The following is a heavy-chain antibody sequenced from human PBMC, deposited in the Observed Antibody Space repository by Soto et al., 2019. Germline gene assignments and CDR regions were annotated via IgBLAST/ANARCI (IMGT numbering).Heavy chain of an antibody. CDR2: MSYDGSNE. V-gene: IGHV3-30*18. D-gene: IGHD1-26*01. Sequence: QVQLVESGGGVVQPGRSLRLSCAASGFTFSHYAMHWVRQAPGKGLEWVALMSYDGSNEYYADSVKGRFSISRDNSKNTLYLQINSLRAEDTAVYYCAKDGSHKFDYWGQGTLVTVSS. CDR3: AKDGSHKFDY. J-gene: IGHJ4*02. CDR1: GFTFSHYA.